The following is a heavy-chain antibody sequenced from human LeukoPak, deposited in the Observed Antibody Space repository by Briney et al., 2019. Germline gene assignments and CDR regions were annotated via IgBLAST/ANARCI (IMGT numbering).Heavy chain of an antibody. Sequence: ASVKVSCKASGCTFTSYGISWVRQAPGQGLEWMGWISAYNGNTNYAQKLQGRVTMTTDTSTSTAYMELRSLRSDDTAVYYCARVIVVVPAAIGGSDYWGQGTLVTVSS. D-gene: IGHD2-2*01. CDR2: ISAYNGNT. CDR1: GCTFTSYG. CDR3: ARVIVVVPAAIGGSDY. J-gene: IGHJ4*02. V-gene: IGHV1-18*01.